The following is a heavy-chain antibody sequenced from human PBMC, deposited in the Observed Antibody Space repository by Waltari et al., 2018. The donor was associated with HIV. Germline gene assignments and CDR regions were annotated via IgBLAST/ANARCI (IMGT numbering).Heavy chain of an antibody. Sequence: QPGGSLRLSCAVSGFTFGTYWMSWVRQAPGKGLEWVANIKQDGSEKNYVDSVKGRFTISRDNAKNSLYLQMNSLRAEDTAVYYCVRDRSKYYFDYWGQGTLVTVSS. V-gene: IGHV3-7*01. CDR2: IKQDGSEK. J-gene: IGHJ4*02. CDR1: GFTFGTYW. CDR3: VRDRSKYYFDY.